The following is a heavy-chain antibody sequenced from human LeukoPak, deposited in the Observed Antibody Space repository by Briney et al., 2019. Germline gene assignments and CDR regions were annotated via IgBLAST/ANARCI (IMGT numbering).Heavy chain of an antibody. Sequence: GRSLRLSCTASGFTFDDYAMHWVRQAPGKGLEWVSGISWNSGSIGYADSVKGRFTISRDNAKNSLYLQMNSLRAEDTALYYCAKGISSGWYFLDYWGQGTLVTVSS. J-gene: IGHJ4*02. CDR1: GFTFDDYA. D-gene: IGHD6-19*01. V-gene: IGHV3-9*01. CDR2: ISWNSGSI. CDR3: AKGISSGWYFLDY.